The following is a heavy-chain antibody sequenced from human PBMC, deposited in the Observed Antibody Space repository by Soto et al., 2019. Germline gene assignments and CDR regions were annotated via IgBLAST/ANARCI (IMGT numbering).Heavy chain of an antibody. CDR1: GYTFTSYA. J-gene: IGHJ3*02. CDR3: ARDGPRTSAFDI. Sequence: QVQLVQSGAEVKKPGASVKVSCKASGYTFTSYAMHWVRQAPGQRLEWMGWINADNGNTKYSQKFQVRVTITRDTSAITAYMELSSLRAEDTAVYYCARDGPRTSAFDIWGQGTMVTVSS. CDR2: INADNGNT. V-gene: IGHV1-3*01.